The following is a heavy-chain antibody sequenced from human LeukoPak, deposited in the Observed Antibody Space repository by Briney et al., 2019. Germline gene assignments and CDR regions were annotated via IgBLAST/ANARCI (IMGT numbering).Heavy chain of an antibody. CDR1: GFTFSSYA. J-gene: IGHJ4*02. CDR2: ISYDGSNK. D-gene: IGHD3-22*01. V-gene: IGHV3-30-3*01. Sequence: PGRSLRLSCAASGFTFSSYAMHWVRQAPGKGLEWVAVISYDGSNKYYADSVKGRFTISRDNSKNTLYLQMNSLRAEDTAVYYCARDALYDSSGYYFDYWGQGTLVTASS. CDR3: ARDALYDSSGYYFDY.